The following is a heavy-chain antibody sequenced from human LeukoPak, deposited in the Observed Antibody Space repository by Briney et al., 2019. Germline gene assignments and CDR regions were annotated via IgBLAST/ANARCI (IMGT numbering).Heavy chain of an antibody. CDR3: ARREVAGTKHFDY. J-gene: IGHJ4*02. CDR2: IYYSGST. CDR1: GGSVSSGSYY. D-gene: IGHD6-19*01. V-gene: IGHV4-61*01. Sequence: PSEPLSLTCTVSGGSVSSGSYYWSWIRPPPGKGLEWIGYIYYSGSTNYNPSLKSRVTISVDTSKNQFSLKLSSVTAADTAVYYCARREVAGTKHFDYWGQGTLVTVSS.